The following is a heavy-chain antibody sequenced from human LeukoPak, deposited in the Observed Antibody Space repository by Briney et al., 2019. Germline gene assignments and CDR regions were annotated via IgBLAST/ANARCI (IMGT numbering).Heavy chain of an antibody. CDR3: ARGGIVVVIPSDYGMDV. D-gene: IGHD3-22*01. J-gene: IGHJ6*02. CDR1: GFTFSSYG. Sequence: GGSLRLSCAASGFTFSSYGMHWVRQAPGKGLEWVTVIWYDGSNKYYADSVKGRFTISRDNSKNTLYLQMNSLRAEDTAVYYCARGGIVVVIPSDYGMDVWGQGTTVIVS. V-gene: IGHV3-33*01. CDR2: IWYDGSNK.